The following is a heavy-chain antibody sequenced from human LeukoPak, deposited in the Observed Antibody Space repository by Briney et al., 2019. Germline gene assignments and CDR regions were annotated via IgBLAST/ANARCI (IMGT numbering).Heavy chain of an antibody. CDR3: AREGCSGGSCWVFYYYYMDV. J-gene: IGHJ6*03. CDR2: INHSGST. CDR1: GGSFSGYY. D-gene: IGHD2-15*01. Sequence: SETLSLTCAVYGGSFSGYYWSWIRQPPGKGLEWIGEINHSGSTNYNPSLKSRVTISLDTSKNQFSLKLSSVTAADTAVYYCAREGCSGGSCWVFYYYYMDVWGKGTTVTVSS. V-gene: IGHV4-34*01.